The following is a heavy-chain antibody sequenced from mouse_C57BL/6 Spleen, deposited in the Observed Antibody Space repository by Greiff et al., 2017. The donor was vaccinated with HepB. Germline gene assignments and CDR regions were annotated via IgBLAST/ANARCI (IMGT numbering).Heavy chain of an antibody. CDR2: IYPGGGYT. CDR1: GYTFTNYW. Sequence: QVQLKESGAELVRPGTSVKMSCKASGYTFTNYWIGWAKQRPGHGLEWIGDIYPGGGYTNYNEKFKGKATLTADKSSSTAYMQFSSLTSEDSAIYYCARSGGAYGNYEGAMDYWGQGTSVTVSS. CDR3: ARSGGAYGNYEGAMDY. V-gene: IGHV1-63*01. D-gene: IGHD2-1*01. J-gene: IGHJ4*01.